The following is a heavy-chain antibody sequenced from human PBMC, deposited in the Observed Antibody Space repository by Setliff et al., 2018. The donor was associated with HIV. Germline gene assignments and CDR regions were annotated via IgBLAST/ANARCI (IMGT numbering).Heavy chain of an antibody. V-gene: IGHV4-38-2*01. Sequence: PSETLSLTCAVSASSISSDYCWGWIRQPPGKGLEWIGSTHHSGSTYYNPSLNSRVTISVDTSKNHLSLKLRSVTAADTAVYYCARHLLRGYIYIVFDYWGQGTLVTVSS. CDR1: ASSISSDYC. CDR2: THHSGST. J-gene: IGHJ4*02. CDR3: ARHLLRGYIYIVFDY. D-gene: IGHD5-18*01.